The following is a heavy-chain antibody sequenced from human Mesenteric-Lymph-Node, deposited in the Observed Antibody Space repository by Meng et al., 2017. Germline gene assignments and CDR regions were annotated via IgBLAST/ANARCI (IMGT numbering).Heavy chain of an antibody. CDR2: INPNSGGT. CDR3: ARDRHYYGSGSYSCDY. Sequence: ASVKASCKASGYTVTGYYMHWLRQAPGQGLERMGRINPNSGGTNYAQKFQGRVTMTRDTSTSTVYMELSSLRSEDTAVYYCARDRHYYGSGSYSCDYWGQGTLVTVSS. J-gene: IGHJ4*02. D-gene: IGHD3-10*01. V-gene: IGHV1-2*06. CDR1: GYTVTGYY.